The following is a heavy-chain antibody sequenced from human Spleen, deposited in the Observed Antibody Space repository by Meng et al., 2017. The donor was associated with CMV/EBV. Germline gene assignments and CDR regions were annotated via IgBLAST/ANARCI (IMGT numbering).Heavy chain of an antibody. CDR2: VDPEDGET. J-gene: IGHJ4*02. V-gene: IGHV1-69-2*01. D-gene: IGHD3-3*01. Sequence: KVSGHTFTDYKIHWVQQAPGKGLEWMGLVDPEDGETTYAETFQGRVTITADRSTDTAYLKLSSLTSDDTAVYYCATDNTFGVAMHLDYWGQGTLVTVSS. CDR1: GHTFTDYK. CDR3: ATDNTFGVAMHLDY.